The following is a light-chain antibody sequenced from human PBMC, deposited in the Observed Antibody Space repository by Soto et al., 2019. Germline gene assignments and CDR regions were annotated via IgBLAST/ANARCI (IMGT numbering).Light chain of an antibody. J-gene: IGKJ2*01. CDR3: MQALQTPYT. Sequence: DIVMTQSPLSLPVTPGEPASISCRSSQSLLHSNGYNYLDWYVQKPGQSPQLLIYLGSNRASGVPDRFSGSGSGTEFALKISRVEAEDVGVYYCMQALQTPYTFGQGTKLEIK. V-gene: IGKV2-28*01. CDR1: QSLLHSNGYNY. CDR2: LGS.